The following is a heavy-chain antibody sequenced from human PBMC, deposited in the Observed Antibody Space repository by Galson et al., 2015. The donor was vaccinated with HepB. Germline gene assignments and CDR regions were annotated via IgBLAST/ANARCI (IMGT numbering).Heavy chain of an antibody. CDR2: IIPIFGTA. CDR1: GGTFSSYA. V-gene: IGHV1-69*13. CDR3: AREKVGYCSGGSCYYFDY. Sequence: SVKVSCKASGGTFSSYAISWVRQAPGQGLEWMGGIIPIFGTANYAQKFQGRVTITADESTSTAYMELSSLRSEDTAVYYCAREKVGYCSGGSCYYFDYWGQGTLVTVSS. J-gene: IGHJ4*02. D-gene: IGHD2-15*01.